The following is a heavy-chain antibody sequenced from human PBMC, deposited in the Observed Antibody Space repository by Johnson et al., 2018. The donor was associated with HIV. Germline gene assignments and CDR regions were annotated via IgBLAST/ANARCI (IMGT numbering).Heavy chain of an antibody. V-gene: IGHV3-74*01. CDR2: INWNGGRT. J-gene: IGHJ3*02. Sequence: VQLVESGGGLVQPGGSLRLSCAASGFTFSSYWMHWVRLAPGKGLVWVSRINWNGGRTDYVASVKGRFTISRDNAKNSLYLQMNSLRAEDTALYHCARGGYLDAFDIWGQGTMVTVSS. D-gene: IGHD6-13*01. CDR3: ARGGYLDAFDI. CDR1: GFTFSSYW.